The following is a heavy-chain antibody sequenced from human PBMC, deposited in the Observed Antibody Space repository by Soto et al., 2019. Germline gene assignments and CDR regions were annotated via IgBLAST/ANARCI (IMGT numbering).Heavy chain of an antibody. CDR1: GFIFSDYF. CDR2: ISSSGSVI. Sequence: GGSLRLSCAASGFIFSDYFMTWVRQAPGKGLEWVSYISSSGSVIFYADSVKGRFTISRDNAKNSLSLQMNSLRAEDTAVYYCARDLTGFDILTGPQWGQGTLVTVSS. V-gene: IGHV3-11*01. J-gene: IGHJ4*02. D-gene: IGHD3-9*01. CDR3: ARDLTGFDILTGPQ.